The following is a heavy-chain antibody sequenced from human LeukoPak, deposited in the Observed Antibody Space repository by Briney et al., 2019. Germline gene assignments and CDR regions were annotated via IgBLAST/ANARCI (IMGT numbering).Heavy chain of an antibody. Sequence: ASVKVSCKASGYTFTSYYMHWVRQAPGQGLEWMGIINPSGGSTSYAQKFQGRVTMTRDTSTSTVYMELSSLRSDDTAVYYCARESGGAVAATRWFDPWGQGTLVTVSS. V-gene: IGHV1-46*01. J-gene: IGHJ5*02. CDR3: ARESGGAVAATRWFDP. CDR1: GYTFTSYY. CDR2: INPSGGST. D-gene: IGHD6-19*01.